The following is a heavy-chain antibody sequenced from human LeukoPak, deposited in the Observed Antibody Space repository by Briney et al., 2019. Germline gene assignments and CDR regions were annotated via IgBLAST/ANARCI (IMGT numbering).Heavy chain of an antibody. J-gene: IGHJ3*02. Sequence: SVKVSCKASGGTFSSYAISWVRQGPGQGLEWMGRIIPIFGTANYAQKFQSRVTITTDESTSTAYMDLSSLLSEDTAVYYCARPNYDYVWGSYRHLSEAFDIWGQGTMVTVSS. CDR2: IIPIFGTA. D-gene: IGHD3-16*02. CDR1: GGTFSSYA. V-gene: IGHV1-69*05. CDR3: ARPNYDYVWGSYRHLSEAFDI.